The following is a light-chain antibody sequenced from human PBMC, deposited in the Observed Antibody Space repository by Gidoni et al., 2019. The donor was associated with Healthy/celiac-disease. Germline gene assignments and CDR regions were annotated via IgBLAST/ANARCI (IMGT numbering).Light chain of an antibody. CDR2: WAS. J-gene: IGKJ5*01. CDR3: QQYYSTPGVT. CDR1: QSVLYSSNNKNY. Sequence: DIVMTQAPDSLAVSLGERATINCKSSQSVLYSSNNKNYFAWYQQKPGQPPKLLIYWASTRESGVPDRFSGSGSGTDFTLTISCLQAEDVAVYYCQQYYSTPGVTFGQGTRLEIK. V-gene: IGKV4-1*01.